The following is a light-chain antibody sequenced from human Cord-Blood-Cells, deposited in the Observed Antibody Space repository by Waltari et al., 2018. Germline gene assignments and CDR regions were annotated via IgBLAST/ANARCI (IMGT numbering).Light chain of an antibody. CDR3: QQYGSSLLT. J-gene: IGKJ4*01. Sequence: EIVLTQSPGTLSLSPGERATLSCRASQSVSSSYLACYQQKPGQPPRLLIYGASSRATGIPDRFSGSGSGTDFTLTISRLEPEDFAVYYCQQYGSSLLTFGGGTKVEIK. CDR1: QSVSSSY. CDR2: GAS. V-gene: IGKV3-20*01.